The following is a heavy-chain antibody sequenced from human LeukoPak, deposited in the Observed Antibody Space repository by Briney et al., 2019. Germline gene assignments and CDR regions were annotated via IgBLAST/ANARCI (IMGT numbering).Heavy chain of an antibody. CDR3: ARDIQRYSYGSGSLQLYYFDY. CDR1: GYTFTSYG. CDR2: ISAYNGNT. V-gene: IGHV1-18*01. D-gene: IGHD3-10*01. J-gene: IGHJ4*02. Sequence: GASVKVTCKASGYTFTSYGISWVRQAPGQGLEWMGWISAYNGNTNYAQKLQGRVTMTTDTSTSTAYMELRSLRSDDTAVYYCARDIQRYSYGSGSLQLYYFDYWGQGTLVTVSS.